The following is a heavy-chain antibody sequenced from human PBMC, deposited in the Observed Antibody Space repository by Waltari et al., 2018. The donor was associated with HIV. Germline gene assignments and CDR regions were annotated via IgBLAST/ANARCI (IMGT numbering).Heavy chain of an antibody. CDR3: ARGGRWGGKGVFDY. V-gene: IGHV4-59*01. CDR1: GGSISSYY. D-gene: IGHD2-15*01. CDR2: IYYSGST. Sequence: QVQLQESGPGLVKPSETLSLTCTVSGGSISSYYWSWIRQPPGKGLEWIGYIYYSGSTNYNPSLKSRVTISVDTSKNQFSLKLSSVTAADTAVYYCARGGRWGGKGVFDYWGQGTLVTVSS. J-gene: IGHJ4*02.